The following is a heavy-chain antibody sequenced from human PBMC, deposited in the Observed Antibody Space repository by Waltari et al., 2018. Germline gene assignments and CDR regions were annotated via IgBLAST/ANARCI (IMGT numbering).Heavy chain of an antibody. CDR2: ISGSGGST. D-gene: IGHD3-22*01. J-gene: IGHJ4*02. V-gene: IGHV3-23*01. CDR1: GFTFSSYA. Sequence: EVQLLESGGGLVQPGGSLRLSCAASGFTFSSYAMSWVRQAPGKGLEWVSAISGSGGSTYSADSVKGRFTISRDNSKNTLYLQMNSLRAEDTAVYYCAKDGDSSGYYYRYFDYWGQGTLVTVSS. CDR3: AKDGDSSGYYYRYFDY.